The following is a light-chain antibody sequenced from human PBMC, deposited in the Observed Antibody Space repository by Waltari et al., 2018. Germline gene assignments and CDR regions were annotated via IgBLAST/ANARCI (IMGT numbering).Light chain of an antibody. J-gene: IGKJ3*01. CDR1: HSISTW. Sequence: DIQMTQSPSTLSASVGDRVTITCWASHSISTWLAWYQQKPGKAPKLLIYEASSLENGVPSRFSGSGSETEFTLTISSLQPDDFATYYCQQFNTYPIPFGRETKVDIK. CDR3: QQFNTYPIP. V-gene: IGKV1-5*03. CDR2: EAS.